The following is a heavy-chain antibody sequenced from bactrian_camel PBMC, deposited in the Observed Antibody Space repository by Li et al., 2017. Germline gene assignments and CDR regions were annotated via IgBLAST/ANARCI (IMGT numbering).Heavy chain of an antibody. J-gene: IGHJ4*01. CDR3: AAGGSYDGSWCSFRGYEYAY. V-gene: IGHV3-3*01. CDR2: IYSANGVPLPVVDGST. CDR1: GDTGSAPS. D-gene: IGHD6*01. Sequence: HVQLVESGGGSVQAGGSLRLSCTSSGDTGSAPSMGWFRQAPGKERQGVAAIYSANGVPLPVVDGSTYYDDSVKGRFTISRDRAENKVYLQMNSLKPEDTAIYYCAAGGSYDGSWCSFRGYEYAYWGQGTQVTVS.